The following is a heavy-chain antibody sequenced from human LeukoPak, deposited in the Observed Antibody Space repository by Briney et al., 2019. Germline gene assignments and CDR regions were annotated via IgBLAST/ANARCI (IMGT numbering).Heavy chain of an antibody. CDR3: AGGRLRLGTWFDP. V-gene: IGHV1-3*01. CDR1: GYTFTSYA. J-gene: IGHJ5*02. Sequence: ASVKVSCKASGYTFTSYAMHWVRQAPGQRLEWMGWINAGNGNTKYSQKFQGRVTITRDTSASTAYMELSSLRSEDTAVYYCAGGRLRLGTWFDPWGQGTLVTVSS. D-gene: IGHD5-12*01. CDR2: INAGNGNT.